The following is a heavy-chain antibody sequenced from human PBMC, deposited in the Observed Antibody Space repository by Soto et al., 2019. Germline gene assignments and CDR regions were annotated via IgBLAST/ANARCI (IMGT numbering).Heavy chain of an antibody. D-gene: IGHD3-22*01. Sequence: GXSXRLSCTASGFTXSSYAIICVRQAAGKGLDWVSAISGSGVSTYYSDSVKGRFTISRDNSKNTLYMQMNSLRAEDTAVYYCAKELPYYYDSSGSRAPFDYWGQGTLVTVSS. V-gene: IGHV3-23*01. J-gene: IGHJ4*02. CDR2: ISGSGVST. CDR1: GFTXSSYA. CDR3: AKELPYYYDSSGSRAPFDY.